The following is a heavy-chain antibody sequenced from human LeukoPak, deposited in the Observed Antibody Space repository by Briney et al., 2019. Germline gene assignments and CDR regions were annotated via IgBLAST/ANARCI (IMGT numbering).Heavy chain of an antibody. Sequence: GASVKVSCKASGGTFSSYAISWVRQAPGQGLEWLGGIIPIFGTANYAQKFQGRVTITTDESTSTAYMELSSLRSEDTAVYYCARGRGSYWYYFDYWGQGTLVTVSS. CDR3: ARGRGSYWYYFDY. J-gene: IGHJ4*02. CDR1: GGTFSSYA. CDR2: IIPIFGTA. V-gene: IGHV1-69*05. D-gene: IGHD1-26*01.